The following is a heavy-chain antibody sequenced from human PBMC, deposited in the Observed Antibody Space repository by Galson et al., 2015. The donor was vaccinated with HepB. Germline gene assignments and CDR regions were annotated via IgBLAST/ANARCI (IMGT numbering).Heavy chain of an antibody. CDR1: GGSISNGDYY. CDR2: IHYSGST. J-gene: IGHJ4*02. D-gene: IGHD6-13*01. V-gene: IGHV4-31*03. CDR3: AGRGVAAAFDY. Sequence: LSLTCTVSGGSISNGDYYWSWIRQHPGKGLEWIGYIHYSGSTYYTPSLKSRLTISVDTSKNQFSLNLSSVTAADTAVYYCAGRGVAAAFDYWGQGTLVTVSS.